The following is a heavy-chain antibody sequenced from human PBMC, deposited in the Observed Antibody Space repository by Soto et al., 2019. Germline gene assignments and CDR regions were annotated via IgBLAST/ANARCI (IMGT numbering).Heavy chain of an antibody. CDR2: ISYDGSNK. J-gene: IGHJ4*02. CDR3: AKEVGIAAAGILDY. V-gene: IGHV3-30*18. CDR1: GFTFSSYG. Sequence: GGSLRLSCAASGFTFSSYGMHWVRQAPGKGLEWVAVISYDGSNKYYADSVKGRFTISRDNSKNTLYLQMNSLRAEDTAVYYCAKEVGIAAAGILDYWGQGTLVTVS. D-gene: IGHD6-13*01.